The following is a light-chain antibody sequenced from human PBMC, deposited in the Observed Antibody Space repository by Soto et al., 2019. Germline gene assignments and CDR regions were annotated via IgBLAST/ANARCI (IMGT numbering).Light chain of an antibody. Sequence: EIVLTQSPATLSVSLGGRATLSCRASQSVSTDLAWYQQRPGQAPRLLIYDASNRASGIPPRFSGSGSGTDFTLAISGLEPEDLAVYYCQQRYNWPWTFGQGTKVDIK. V-gene: IGKV3-11*01. CDR2: DAS. CDR3: QQRYNWPWT. J-gene: IGKJ1*01. CDR1: QSVSTD.